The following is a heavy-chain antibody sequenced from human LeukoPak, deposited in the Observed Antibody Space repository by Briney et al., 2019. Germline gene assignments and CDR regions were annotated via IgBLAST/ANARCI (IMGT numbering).Heavy chain of an antibody. CDR3: VKEGVEYSYSYGDY. D-gene: IGHD3-16*01. CDR1: GFSFNNYA. Sequence: PGGSLRLSCAASGFSFNNYAMYWVRQAPGKGLEWVALISYGGGDKCYAESMKGRITISRDNAENTLYLQMNNLRPDDTAFYFCVKEGVEYSYSYGDYWGQGTLVTVSS. V-gene: IGHV3-30*18. J-gene: IGHJ4*02. CDR2: ISYGGGDK.